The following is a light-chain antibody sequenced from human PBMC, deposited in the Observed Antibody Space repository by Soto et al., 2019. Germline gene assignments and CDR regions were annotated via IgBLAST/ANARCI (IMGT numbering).Light chain of an antibody. CDR3: LQYSTWPPLYT. J-gene: IGKJ2*01. CDR2: DAS. V-gene: IGKV3-15*01. Sequence: EIVMTQSPATLSVSLGERVTLSCRASQSVSSYLAWYQQKPGQAPRLLISDASTRATDIPDRFSGSGSGTDFTLTISSLQSTDLAVYYCLQYSTWPPLYTFGQGTKVDIK. CDR1: QSVSSY.